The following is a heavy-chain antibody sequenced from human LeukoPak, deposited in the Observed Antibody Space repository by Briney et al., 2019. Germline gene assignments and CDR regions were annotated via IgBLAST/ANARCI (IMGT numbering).Heavy chain of an antibody. Sequence: GGSLRLSCAASGFTVSSYYMTWVRQAPGKGLEWVSVMYSGGSTYYADSAKGRVAISRDNSQNTVFLQMNSVRVEDTAVYYCARSYSNHLFGMDVWGQGTAVTVSS. CDR2: MYSGGST. CDR3: ARSYSNHLFGMDV. CDR1: GFTVSSYY. D-gene: IGHD4-11*01. J-gene: IGHJ6*02. V-gene: IGHV3-66*01.